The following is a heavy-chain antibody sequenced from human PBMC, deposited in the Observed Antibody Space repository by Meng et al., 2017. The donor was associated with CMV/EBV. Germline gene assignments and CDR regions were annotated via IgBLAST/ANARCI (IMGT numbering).Heavy chain of an antibody. CDR2: INHSGST. CDR1: GGSFSGYY. J-gene: IGHJ5*02. CDR3: ARGLMVRGSRVNWFDP. V-gene: IGHV4-34*01. D-gene: IGHD3-10*01. Sequence: QVQLQQWGAGLLKPSETLSLTCAVYGGSFSGYYWSWIRQPPGKGLEWIGEINHSGSTNYNPSLTIRVTISVDTSKNQFSLKLSSVTAADTAVYYCARGLMVRGSRVNWFDPWGQGTLVTVSS.